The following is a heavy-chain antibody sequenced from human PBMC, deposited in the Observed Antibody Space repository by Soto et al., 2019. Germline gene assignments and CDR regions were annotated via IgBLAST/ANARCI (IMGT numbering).Heavy chain of an antibody. CDR3: AREGELYSSSFGYFDY. CDR1: GGSISSYY. D-gene: IGHD6-13*01. J-gene: IGHJ4*02. V-gene: IGHV4-59*01. CDR2: IYYSGST. Sequence: PSETLSLTCTVSGGSISSYYWSWILQPPGKGLEWIGYIYYSGSTNYNPSLKSRVTISVDTSKNQFSLKLSSVTAADTAVYYCAREGELYSSSFGYFDYWGQGTLVTVSS.